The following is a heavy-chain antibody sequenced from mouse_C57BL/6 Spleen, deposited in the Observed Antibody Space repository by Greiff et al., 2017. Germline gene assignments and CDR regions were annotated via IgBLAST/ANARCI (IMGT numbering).Heavy chain of an antibody. J-gene: IGHJ2*01. V-gene: IGHV1-69*01. CDR1: GYTFTSYW. Sequence: QVQLQQPGAELVMPGASVKLSCKASGYTFTSYWMHWVKQRPGQGLEWIGEIDPSDSYTNYNQKFKGKSTLTVDKSSSTAYMQLSSLTSEDSAVYYCARGEEPPETLLDYWGQGTTLTVSS. CDR2: IDPSDSYT. CDR3: ARGEEPPETLLDY.